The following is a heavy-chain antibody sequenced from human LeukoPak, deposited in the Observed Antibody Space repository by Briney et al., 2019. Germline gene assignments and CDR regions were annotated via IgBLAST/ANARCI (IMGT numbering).Heavy chain of an antibody. CDR3: GRSISGYYFDY. V-gene: IGHV4-59*08. J-gene: IGHJ4*02. CDR2: IYYSGST. Sequence: SETLSLTCTVSGGSISSYYWSWIRQPPGKGLEWIGYIYYSGSTNYNPSLKSRVTVSVDTSKNQFSLKLSSVTAADTAVYYCGRSISGYYFDYRGQGTLVTASS. D-gene: IGHD2-21*01. CDR1: GGSISSYY.